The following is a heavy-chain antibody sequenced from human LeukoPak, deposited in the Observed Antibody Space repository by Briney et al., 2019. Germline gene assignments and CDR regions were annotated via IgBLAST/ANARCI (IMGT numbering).Heavy chain of an antibody. CDR2: IHYSGAT. D-gene: IGHD6-19*01. CDR3: ARYPVAAYFDY. J-gene: IGHJ4*02. Sequence: PSETLSLTCTVSGGSISYDYWTWIRQSPGKRLEWIGYIHYSGATNYSPSLKSRVTISVDTSKNQFSLKLSSVTAADTAVYYCARYPVAAYFDYWGQGTLVTVSS. CDR1: GGSISYDY. V-gene: IGHV4-59*12.